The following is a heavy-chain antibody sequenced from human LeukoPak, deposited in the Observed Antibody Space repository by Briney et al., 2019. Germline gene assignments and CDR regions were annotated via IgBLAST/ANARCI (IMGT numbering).Heavy chain of an antibody. J-gene: IGHJ6*03. CDR1: GGSISSGDYY. D-gene: IGHD1-26*01. CDR3: ARGGTHLAIYYYYMDV. Sequence: KPSQTLSLTCTVSGGSISSGDYYWSWIRQPPGKGLEWTGYIYYSGSTYYNPSLKSRVTISVDTSKNQFSLKLSSVTAADTAVYYCARGGTHLAIYYYYMDVWGKGTTVTVSS. V-gene: IGHV4-30-4*08. CDR2: IYYSGST.